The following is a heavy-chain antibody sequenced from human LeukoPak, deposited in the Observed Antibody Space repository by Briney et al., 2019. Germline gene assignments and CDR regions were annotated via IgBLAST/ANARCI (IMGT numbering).Heavy chain of an antibody. CDR3: ATQARGGSYYGDS. CDR1: GYSFTDYY. V-gene: IGHV1-2*06. Sequence: ASVKVSCKASGYSFTDYYVHWVRQAPGQGLEWMGRINPYNGGRDYAQKFQDRVTLTKDTSITTAYMEMTSLTSDDTAFYYCATQARGGSYYGDSWGQGTLVTVSS. CDR2: INPYNGGR. J-gene: IGHJ4*02. D-gene: IGHD1-26*01.